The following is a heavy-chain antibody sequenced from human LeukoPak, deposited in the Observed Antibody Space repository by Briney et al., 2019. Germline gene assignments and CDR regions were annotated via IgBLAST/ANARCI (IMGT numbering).Heavy chain of an antibody. CDR1: GYTFTDYY. CDR2: INPNSGDT. D-gene: IGHD3-9*01. J-gene: IGHJ4*02. Sequence: GASVKVSCKASGYTFTDYYVNWVRQAPGQGLEWMGWINPNSGDTNYAETFQGRVTMTRDTSISTAYMELNRLRSDDTAVYYCARRYNILTGILFWGQGTLVTVSS. V-gene: IGHV1-2*02. CDR3: ARRYNILTGILF.